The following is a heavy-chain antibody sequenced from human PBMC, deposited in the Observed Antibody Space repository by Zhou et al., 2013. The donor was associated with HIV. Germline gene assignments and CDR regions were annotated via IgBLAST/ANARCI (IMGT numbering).Heavy chain of an antibody. V-gene: IGHV1-18*01. J-gene: IGHJ6*03. CDR1: GGTFGTYA. CDR2: ISSYRGHT. CDR3: ARALSARWGGGGFFYMDV. D-gene: IGHD6-25*01. Sequence: QVQLVQSGAEVKRPGSSVKVSCKASGGTFGTYAISWVRQAPGQGLEWVGWISSYRGHTNYAQKLQGRVSVTTDTATNTAYMELRNLRSDDTAVYFCARALSARWGGGGFFYMDVWGKGTTVTVS.